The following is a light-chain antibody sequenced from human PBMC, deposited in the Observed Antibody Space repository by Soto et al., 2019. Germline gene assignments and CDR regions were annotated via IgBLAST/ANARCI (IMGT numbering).Light chain of an antibody. CDR3: QQYGSSLT. J-gene: IGKJ4*01. V-gene: IGKV3-20*01. CDR2: GAS. Sequence: EIVLTQSPGTLSLSPGERATLSCRASQSVSSSYLTWYQQKPGQAPRLLIYGASSRATGIPDRFSGSGSGTDVTLTISRLEPEDVAVYYCQQYGSSLTVGGGTKVEIK. CDR1: QSVSSSY.